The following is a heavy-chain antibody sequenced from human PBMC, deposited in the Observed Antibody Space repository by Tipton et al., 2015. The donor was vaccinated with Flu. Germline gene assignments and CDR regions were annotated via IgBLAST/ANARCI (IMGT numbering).Heavy chain of an antibody. CDR3: ARACGSGGDRWFDP. V-gene: IGHV4-61*02. CDR1: GDSISSGTYY. J-gene: IGHJ5*02. Sequence: TLSLTCTVSGDSISSGTYYWSWIRQPAGKGLEWIGRVYTSGSTNYNPSLRSRVTISVDTSKDQFSLNLSSVTAADTAVYYCARACGSGGDRWFDPWGQGALVTVSS. D-gene: IGHD2-21*02. CDR2: VYTSGST.